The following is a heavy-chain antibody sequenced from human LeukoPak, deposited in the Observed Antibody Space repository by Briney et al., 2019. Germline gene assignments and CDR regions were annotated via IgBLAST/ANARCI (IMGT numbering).Heavy chain of an antibody. D-gene: IGHD2-15*01. V-gene: IGHV1-3*01. CDR3: ARAAGYCSGGSCYLNWFDP. CDR1: GYTFTSYA. CDR2: INAGNGNT. Sequence: ASVKVSCKASGYTFTSYAMHCVRQAPGQRLEWMGWINAGNGNTKYSQKFQGRVTITRDTSASTAYMELSSLRSEDTAMYYCARAAGYCSGGSCYLNWFDPWGQGTLVTVSS. J-gene: IGHJ5*02.